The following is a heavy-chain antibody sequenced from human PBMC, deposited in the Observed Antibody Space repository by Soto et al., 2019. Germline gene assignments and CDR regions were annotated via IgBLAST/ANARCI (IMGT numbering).Heavy chain of an antibody. CDR1: GFSLSTSGVG. V-gene: IGHV2-5*02. D-gene: IGHD1-7*01. J-gene: IGHJ5*02. CDR3: AHKGSVRYNWHYGWFDP. Sequence: GSGPTLVNPTQTLTLTCTFSGFSLSTSGVGVGWIRQPPGKALEWLALIYWDDDKRYSPSLKSRLTITKDTSKNQVVLTMTNMDPVDTATYYCAHKGSVRYNWHYGWFDPWGQGTLVTVSS. CDR2: IYWDDDK.